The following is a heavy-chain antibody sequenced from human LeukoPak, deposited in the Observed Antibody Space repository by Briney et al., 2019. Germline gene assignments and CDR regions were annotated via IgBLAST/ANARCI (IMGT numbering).Heavy chain of an antibody. CDR1: GFTFSYVW. CDR3: TTEYTYSYYFDF. Sequence: GGSLRLSCAASGFTFSYVWMSWVRQVPGKGPEWVGRIKSKRDGETTEYTDPVKGRFTISRDDSKTTLYLQMNSLKTEDTAVYYCTTEYTYSYYFDFWGQGTLVTVSS. D-gene: IGHD1-26*01. CDR2: IKSKRDGETT. J-gene: IGHJ4*02. V-gene: IGHV3-15*01.